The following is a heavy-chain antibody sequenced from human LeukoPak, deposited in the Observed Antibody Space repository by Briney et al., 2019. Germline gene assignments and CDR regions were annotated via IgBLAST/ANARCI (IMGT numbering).Heavy chain of an antibody. CDR1: GYSFITYY. CDR2: INPSGGRT. CDR3: ARDRSGYDY. D-gene: IGHD6-25*01. V-gene: IGHV1-46*01. J-gene: IGHJ4*02. Sequence: ASVKVSCKASGYSFITYYMHWVRQAPGQGLEWMGTINPSGGRTTYAQNFQGRITVTRDTSTKTVYMELSNQRFEDTAVYYCARDRSGYDYWGQGTRVTVSS.